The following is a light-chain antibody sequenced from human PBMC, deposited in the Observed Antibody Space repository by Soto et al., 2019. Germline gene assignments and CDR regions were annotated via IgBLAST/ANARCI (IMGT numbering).Light chain of an antibody. J-gene: IGLJ2*01. CDR1: SSNIGSNT. CDR2: SNN. Sequence: QAVVTQPPSASGTPGQRVTISCSGSSSNIGSNTVNWYQQLPGTAPKLLIYSNNQRPSGVPDRFSGSKSGTSASLAISGLQFEDEADYYCAAWDDSLNGVVFGGGTKLTVL. CDR3: AAWDDSLNGVV. V-gene: IGLV1-44*01.